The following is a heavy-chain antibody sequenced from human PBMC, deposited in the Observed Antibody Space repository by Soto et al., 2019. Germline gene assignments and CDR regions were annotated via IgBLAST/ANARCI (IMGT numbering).Heavy chain of an antibody. D-gene: IGHD6-6*01. CDR2: ISPNSGGT. Sequence: ASVKVSCKASGYTFTGYYMHWVRRAPGQGLEWMGWISPNSGGTNYAQKFRGRVTMTRDTSISTAYMELRRLRSDDTAVYYCALEYSSSSSPDYWGQGTLVTVSS. CDR3: ALEYSSSSSPDY. V-gene: IGHV1-2*02. CDR1: GYTFTGYY. J-gene: IGHJ4*02.